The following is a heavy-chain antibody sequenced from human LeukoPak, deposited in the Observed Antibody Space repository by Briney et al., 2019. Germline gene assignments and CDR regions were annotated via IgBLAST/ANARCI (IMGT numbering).Heavy chain of an antibody. CDR1: GYSFTMYW. V-gene: IGHV5-51*01. Sequence: GESLKVSCKGSGYSFTMYWIAWVRQMPGKGLGWMGMVNPRDSEARNNPSLQGQVTLSHDKSLNTASLQWSSLKAPDTAIYYCARHEGNGEYSDYWGQGALVTVSS. CDR2: VNPRDSEA. CDR3: ARHEGNGEYSDY. D-gene: IGHD4-17*01. J-gene: IGHJ4*02.